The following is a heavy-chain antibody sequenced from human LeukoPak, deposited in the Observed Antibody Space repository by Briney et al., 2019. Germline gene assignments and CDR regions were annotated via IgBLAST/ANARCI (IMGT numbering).Heavy chain of an antibody. CDR2: ISAYSGNT. J-gene: IGHJ4*02. V-gene: IGHV1-18*01. D-gene: IGHD3-3*01. CDR1: GYTFTNYG. CDR3: ARAPDDYDFWSGPFDY. Sequence: ASVTVSCKASGYTFTNYGISWVRQAPGQGLEWMGWISAYSGNTNYAQNLQGRVTMTTDTSTSTAYMELRSLRSDDTAVYYCARAPDDYDFWSGPFDYWGRGTLVTVSS.